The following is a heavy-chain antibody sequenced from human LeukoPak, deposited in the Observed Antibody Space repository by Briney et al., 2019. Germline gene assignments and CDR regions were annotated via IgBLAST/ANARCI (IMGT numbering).Heavy chain of an antibody. D-gene: IGHD3-22*01. CDR2: IYYSEST. Sequence: SETLSLTCTISSGSISSSSNYWGWIRQPPGKGLEGFTDIYYSESTYYNPSLKIRVSISIATSNNNFSLRLSSVTAADTALYYCARRRYYDSTGYFDWGQGTLVTVSS. V-gene: IGHV4-39*02. J-gene: IGHJ1*01. CDR1: SGSISSSSNY. CDR3: ARRRYYDSTGYFD.